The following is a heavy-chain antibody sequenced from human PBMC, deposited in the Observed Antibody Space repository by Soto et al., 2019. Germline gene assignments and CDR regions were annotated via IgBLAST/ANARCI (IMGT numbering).Heavy chain of an antibody. J-gene: IGHJ4*02. CDR3: ARLTWEFDTRSPLDY. Sequence: ASVKVSCTASGYPFTKYGISLVRQAPGQGLEWMGWISANNEDTNYAQHLQGRVTMTTDASTSTAYMELRSLTSDDTAVYYCARLTWEFDTRSPLDYWGQGTLVTVSS. D-gene: IGHD1-26*01. CDR2: ISANNEDT. V-gene: IGHV1-18*04. CDR1: GYPFTKYG.